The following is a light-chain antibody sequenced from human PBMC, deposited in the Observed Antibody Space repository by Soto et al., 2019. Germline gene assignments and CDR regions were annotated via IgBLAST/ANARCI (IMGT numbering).Light chain of an antibody. Sequence: ESVVKQPPATLSLSPGERATLSCRASQTVRSSSLAWYQQKPGQAPRLLIYGASKRATGFPARFSGSGSGTDFALTISRLEPEDFAVYYCQQDGSSPRTFGQGTKVDIK. CDR3: QQDGSSPRT. J-gene: IGKJ1*01. CDR2: GAS. V-gene: IGKV3-20*01. CDR1: QTVRSSS.